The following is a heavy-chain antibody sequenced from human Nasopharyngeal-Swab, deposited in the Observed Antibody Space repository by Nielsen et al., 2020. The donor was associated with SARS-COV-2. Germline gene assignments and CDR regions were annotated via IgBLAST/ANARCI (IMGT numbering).Heavy chain of an antibody. V-gene: IGHV4-59*01. Sequence: SETLSLTCTVSGGSISSYYWTWIRQPPGKGLEWIGYIYYSGSTNYNPSLKSRVTISVDTSKNQFSLRLSSLTAADTAVYYCARDTVHYGMDVWGQGTTVTVSS. J-gene: IGHJ6*02. CDR2: IYYSGST. D-gene: IGHD4-11*01. CDR1: GGSISSYY. CDR3: ARDTVHYGMDV.